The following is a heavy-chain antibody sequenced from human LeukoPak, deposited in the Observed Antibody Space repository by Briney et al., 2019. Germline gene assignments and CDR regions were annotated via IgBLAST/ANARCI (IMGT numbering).Heavy chain of an antibody. Sequence: SETLSLTCAVSGYSISSGYYWGWIRQPPGKGLEWIGSIYHSGSTYYNPSLKSRVTISVDTSKNQFSLKLSSVTAADTAVYYCAGTYCSSTSCYTDYWGQGTLVTVFS. V-gene: IGHV4-38-2*01. D-gene: IGHD2-2*01. CDR2: IYHSGST. J-gene: IGHJ4*02. CDR1: GYSISSGYY. CDR3: AGTYCSSTSCYTDY.